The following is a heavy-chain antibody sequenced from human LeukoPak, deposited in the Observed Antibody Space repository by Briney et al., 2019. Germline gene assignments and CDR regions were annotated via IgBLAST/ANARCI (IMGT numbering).Heavy chain of an antibody. CDR3: ARGGLAAAGRD. CDR2: ISGSGGST. V-gene: IGHV3-23*01. CDR1: GFTFSSYA. D-gene: IGHD6-13*01. J-gene: IGHJ4*02. Sequence: QAGGSLRLSCAAFGFTFSSYAMSWVRQAPGKGLEWVSAISGSGGSTYYADSVKGRFTISRDNSKNTLYLQMNSLRAEDTAVYYCARGGLAAAGRDWGQGTLVTVSS.